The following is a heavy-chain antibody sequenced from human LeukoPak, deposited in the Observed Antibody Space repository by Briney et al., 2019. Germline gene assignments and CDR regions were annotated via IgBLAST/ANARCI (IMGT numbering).Heavy chain of an antibody. V-gene: IGHV3-30*02. D-gene: IGHD2-21*01. CDR3: AKDGDDCIDY. J-gene: IGHJ4*02. CDR1: GFTFNRRG. Sequence: GGSLRLSCAAPGFTFNRRGMHWVRQAPGKGLWRVAFIRYDGGETFYADFVKGRFTISRDKSKNTLSLQLNTLRPEDTALYYCAKDGDDCIDYWGPGTLVTVSS. CDR2: IRYDGGET.